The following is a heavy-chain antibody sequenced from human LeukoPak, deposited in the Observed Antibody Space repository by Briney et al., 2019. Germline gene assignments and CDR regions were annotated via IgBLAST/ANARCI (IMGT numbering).Heavy chain of an antibody. CDR1: GFTFNIFA. CDR2: IGSTDT. D-gene: IGHD1-1*01. J-gene: IGHJ3*02. V-gene: IGHV3-23*01. Sequence: GGYLGLSCAASGFTFNIFAMSWVRQAPGKGLEWVSTIGSTDTYYADSVKGRFTISRDNSKNTLHLQMNSLRAEDTAIYYCAKDSIDHNGVYDAFDIWGQGTLVTVSS. CDR3: AKDSIDHNGVYDAFDI.